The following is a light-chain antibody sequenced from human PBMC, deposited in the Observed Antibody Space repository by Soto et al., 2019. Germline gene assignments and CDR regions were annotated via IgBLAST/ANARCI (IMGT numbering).Light chain of an antibody. J-gene: IGKJ2*01. Sequence: DIQMTHAPSSLSASVGDRVTITCRASQSIRSYLNWYHQKPGKTPQLLIYGASNLQSGAPSRFTGSGSGTHFTLTISSLQPEDFATYYCQQSYTTPYTFGQGTKLEIK. V-gene: IGKV1-39*01. CDR2: GAS. CDR3: QQSYTTPYT. CDR1: QSIRSY.